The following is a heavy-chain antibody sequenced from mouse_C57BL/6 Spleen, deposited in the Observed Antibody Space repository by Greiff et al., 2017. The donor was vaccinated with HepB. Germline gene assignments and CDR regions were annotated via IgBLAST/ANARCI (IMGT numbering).Heavy chain of an antibody. J-gene: IGHJ2*01. CDR2: IYPRSGNT. D-gene: IGHD2-4*01. Sequence: VMLVESGAELARPGASVKLSCKASGYTFTSYGISWVKQRTGQGLEWIGEIYPRSGNTYYNEKFKGKATLTADKSSSTAYMELRSLTSEDSAVYFCARYDYDRGGFDYWGQGTTLTVSS. CDR1: GYTFTSYG. CDR3: ARYDYDRGGFDY. V-gene: IGHV1-81*01.